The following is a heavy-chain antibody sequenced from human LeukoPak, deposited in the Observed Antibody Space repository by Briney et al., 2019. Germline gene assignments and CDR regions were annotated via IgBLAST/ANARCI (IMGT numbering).Heavy chain of an antibody. J-gene: IGHJ4*02. CDR2: INPNSGGT. D-gene: IGHD3-10*01. CDR3: ARQDGLLWFGEPGDY. CDR1: GYTFTGYY. V-gene: IGHV1-2*02. Sequence: ASVKVSCKASGYTFTGYYMHWVRQAPGQGLEWMGWINPNSGGTNYAQKLQGRVTMTTDTSTSTAYMELRSLRSDDTAVYYCARQDGLLWFGEPGDYWGQGTLVTVSS.